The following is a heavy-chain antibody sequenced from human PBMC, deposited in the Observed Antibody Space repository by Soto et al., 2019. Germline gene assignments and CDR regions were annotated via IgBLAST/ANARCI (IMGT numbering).Heavy chain of an antibody. D-gene: IGHD3-22*01. CDR1: GDSISTGGYY. CDR3: ARADDYDSSGYYYFDY. Sequence: PSETLSLTCTVSGDSISTGGYYWSWIRQHPGKGLEWIGYIYHSGTSYNNPSPKSRLTLSVDTSENQFSLKLSSVTAADTAVYYCARADDYDSSGYYYFDYWGPGTLVTV. J-gene: IGHJ4*02. CDR2: IYHSGTS. V-gene: IGHV4-31*03.